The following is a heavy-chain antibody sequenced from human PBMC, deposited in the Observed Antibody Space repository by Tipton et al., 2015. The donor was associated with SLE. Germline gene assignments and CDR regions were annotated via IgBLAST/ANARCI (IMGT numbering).Heavy chain of an antibody. CDR2: IYYSGST. Sequence: TLSLTCAVSGGSISSSNWWSWVRQPPGKGLEWIGYIYYSGSTNYNPSLKSRVTISVDTSKNQFSLKLSSVTAADTVVYYCASELDSSGLYYFDYWGQGTLVTVSS. CDR1: GGSISSSNW. D-gene: IGHD3-22*01. J-gene: IGHJ4*02. CDR3: ASELDSSGLYYFDY. V-gene: IGHV4-4*02.